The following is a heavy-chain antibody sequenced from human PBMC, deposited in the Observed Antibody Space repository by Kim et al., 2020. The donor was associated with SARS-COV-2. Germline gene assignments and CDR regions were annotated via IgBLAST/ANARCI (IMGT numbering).Heavy chain of an antibody. CDR3: ASTLYDFWSGSTYGMDV. D-gene: IGHD3-3*01. CDR2: IYYSGTT. J-gene: IGHJ6*02. V-gene: IGHV4-61*01. CDR1: GGSVSSSSYF. Sequence: SETLSLTCTVSGGSVSSSSYFWSWIRQPPGKGLEWIGYIYYSGTTSYNPSLKSRVTISVDTSRNQFSLRLSSVTAADTAMYDCASTLYDFWSGSTYGMDVWGQGTTVTVSS.